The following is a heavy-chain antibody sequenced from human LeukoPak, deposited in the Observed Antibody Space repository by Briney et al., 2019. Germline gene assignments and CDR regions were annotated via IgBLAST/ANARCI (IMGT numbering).Heavy chain of an antibody. D-gene: IGHD5-24*01. Sequence: ASVKVSCKASGGTFSSSAISWVRQAPGQGLEWMGIINPSGGSTSYAQKFQGRVTMTRDTSTSTVYMELSSLRSEDTAVYYCARGGWLQQEAFDYWGQGTLVTVSS. CDR2: INPSGGST. CDR1: GGTFSSSA. CDR3: ARGGWLQQEAFDY. J-gene: IGHJ4*02. V-gene: IGHV1-46*01.